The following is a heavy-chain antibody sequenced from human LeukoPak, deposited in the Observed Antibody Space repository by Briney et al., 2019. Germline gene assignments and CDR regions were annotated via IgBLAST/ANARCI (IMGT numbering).Heavy chain of an antibody. Sequence: SETLSLTCTVSGGSISSYYWSWIRQPPGKGLEWIGYTYYSGSTNYNPSLKSRVTISVDTSKNQFSLKLSSVTAADTAVYYCARHGGGHYDILTGYGFGAFDIWGQGTMVTVSS. J-gene: IGHJ3*02. CDR3: ARHGGGHYDILTGYGFGAFDI. CDR1: GGSISSYY. D-gene: IGHD3-9*01. V-gene: IGHV4-59*08. CDR2: TYYSGST.